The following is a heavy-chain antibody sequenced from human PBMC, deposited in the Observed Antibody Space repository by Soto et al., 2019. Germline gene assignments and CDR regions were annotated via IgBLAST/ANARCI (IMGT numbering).Heavy chain of an antibody. V-gene: IGHV3-7*01. Sequence: GGSLRLCCAASGFTLSNYWMSWVRQAPRKGLECVANIKQDGSEKYYVDSVKGRFTISRDNAKNSLYLQMNSLRAEDTAVYYCARHGDYVSMDVWGKGTTVTVSS. J-gene: IGHJ6*03. CDR1: GFTLSNYW. D-gene: IGHD4-17*01. CDR2: IKQDGSEK. CDR3: ARHGDYVSMDV.